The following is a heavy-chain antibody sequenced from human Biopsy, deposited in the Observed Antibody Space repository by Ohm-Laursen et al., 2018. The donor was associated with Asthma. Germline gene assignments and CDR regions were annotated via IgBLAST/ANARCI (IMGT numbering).Heavy chain of an antibody. CDR1: GGYIDSYDWP. Sequence: SQTLSLTCTVSGGYIDSYDWPWCWIRQPPGKGLQWLGYAHFSGSTHYNPSLDRRIRMSVDTSKSQVSLSLTSVSAADTAVYFCARVRRYSDIFFGMDVWGQGTTVTVSS. D-gene: IGHD5-18*01. V-gene: IGHV4-30-4*01. J-gene: IGHJ6*01. CDR3: ARVRRYSDIFFGMDV. CDR2: AHFSGST.